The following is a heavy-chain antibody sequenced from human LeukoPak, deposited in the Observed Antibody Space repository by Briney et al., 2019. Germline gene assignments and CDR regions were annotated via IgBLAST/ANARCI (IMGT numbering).Heavy chain of an antibody. CDR3: ASYYYDSSGYFQR. V-gene: IGHV3-33*01. D-gene: IGHD3-22*01. CDR1: GFTFSSYG. Sequence: GGSLRLSCAASGFTFSSYGMHWVRQAPGKGLEWVAVIRYDGSNKDYADSVKGRSTISRDNSKNTLYLQMNSLRAEDTAVYYCASYYYDSSGYFQRWGQGTLVTVSS. CDR2: IRYDGSNK. J-gene: IGHJ1*01.